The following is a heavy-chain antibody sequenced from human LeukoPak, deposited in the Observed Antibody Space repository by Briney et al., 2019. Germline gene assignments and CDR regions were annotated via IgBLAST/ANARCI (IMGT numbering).Heavy chain of an antibody. CDR2: IWYDGSNK. CDR1: GFTFTTYG. V-gene: IGHV3-33*01. Sequence: PGRSLRLSCAASGFTFTTYGMHWVRQAPGKGLEWVAIIWYDGSNKYYADSVKGRFTISRDNSNNTLYLQMNSLRAEDTAVYYCAAGEPYGYWGQGTLVTVSS. D-gene: IGHD1-14*01. J-gene: IGHJ4*02. CDR3: AAGEPYGY.